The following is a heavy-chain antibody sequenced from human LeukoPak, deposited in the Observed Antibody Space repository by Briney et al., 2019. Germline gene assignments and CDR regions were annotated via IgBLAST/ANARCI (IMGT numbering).Heavy chain of an antibody. CDR3: ARGHSLWFGESSWDY. D-gene: IGHD3-10*01. CDR1: GYTFTSYD. J-gene: IGHJ4*02. Sequence: GASVKVSCKASGYTFTSYDINWVRQAPGQGLEWMGWMNPNSGNTGYAQKFQGRVTMTRNTSISTAYMELSSLRSEDTAVYYCARGHSLWFGESSWDYWGQGTLVTVSS. CDR2: MNPNSGNT. V-gene: IGHV1-8*01.